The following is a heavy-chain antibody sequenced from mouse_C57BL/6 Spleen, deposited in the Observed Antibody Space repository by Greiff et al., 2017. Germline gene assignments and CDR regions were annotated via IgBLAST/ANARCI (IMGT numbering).Heavy chain of an antibody. D-gene: IGHD5-1-1*01. J-gene: IGHJ2*01. Sequence: VQLQQSGPELVKPGASVKISCKASGYTFTDYYMNWVKQSHGKSLEWIGDINPNNGGTSYNQKFKGKATLTVDKSSSTAYMELRSLTSEDSAVYYCARSLRYTSFDYWGQGTTLTVSS. CDR3: ARSLRYTSFDY. CDR2: INPNNGGT. V-gene: IGHV1-26*01. CDR1: GYTFTDYY.